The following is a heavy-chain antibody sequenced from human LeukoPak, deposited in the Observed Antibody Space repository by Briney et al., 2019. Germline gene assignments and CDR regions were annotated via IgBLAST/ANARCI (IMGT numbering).Heavy chain of an antibody. CDR3: ARAHDYDSSGYSSFDY. Sequence: SETLSLTCTVSGGSISSYYWSWIGQPPGKGLEYIGYIYYNGNTNYNPSLKSRVTISVDTSKNQFSLKVGSVTAADTAVYYCARAHDYDSSGYSSFDYWGQGTLVTVSS. V-gene: IGHV4-59*01. CDR1: GGSISSYY. CDR2: IYYNGNT. J-gene: IGHJ4*02. D-gene: IGHD3-22*01.